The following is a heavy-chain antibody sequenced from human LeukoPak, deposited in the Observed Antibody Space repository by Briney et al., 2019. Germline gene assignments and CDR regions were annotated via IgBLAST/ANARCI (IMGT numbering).Heavy chain of an antibody. J-gene: IGHJ4*02. CDR3: ARQGNPDLDY. CDR1: GGSISGSDFF. Sequence: SETLSLTCTVSGGSISGSDFFWGWIRQPPGKGLEWIGSIYYGGSTCYNPSLKSRVTISVDTSKNQFSLNLNSVTAADTAMYYRARQGNPDLDYWGQGTLVTVSS. CDR2: IYYGGST. D-gene: IGHD1-14*01. V-gene: IGHV4-39*01.